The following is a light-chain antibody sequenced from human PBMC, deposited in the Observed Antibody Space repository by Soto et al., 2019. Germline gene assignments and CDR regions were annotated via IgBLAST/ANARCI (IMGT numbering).Light chain of an antibody. CDR2: SAS. CDR1: QSISNY. J-gene: IGKJ4*01. V-gene: IGKV1-39*01. Sequence: DIQMTQSPSSLSASIGDRVTITCRASQSISNYLNWYQQKPGKAPNLLIYSASNLQSGVPSRFSGSGSRTDFTLTISSLQPEDFATHYCQQSYSTPLTFGGGTKVEIK. CDR3: QQSYSTPLT.